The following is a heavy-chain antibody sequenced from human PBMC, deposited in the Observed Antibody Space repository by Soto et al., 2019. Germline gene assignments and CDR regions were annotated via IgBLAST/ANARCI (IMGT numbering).Heavy chain of an antibody. J-gene: IGHJ6*02. CDR1: GFSLSTSGMC. CDR3: ARSGAPGELTYYYYGMDV. V-gene: IGHV2-70*01. CDR2: IDWDDDK. D-gene: IGHD1-7*01. Sequence: SGPTLVNPTQTLTLTCTFSGFSLSTSGMCVSWIRQPPGKALEWLALIDWDDDKYYSTSLKTRLTLSKDTSKNQVVLTMTNMDPVDTATYYCARSGAPGELTYYYYGMDVWGQGTRVTVSS.